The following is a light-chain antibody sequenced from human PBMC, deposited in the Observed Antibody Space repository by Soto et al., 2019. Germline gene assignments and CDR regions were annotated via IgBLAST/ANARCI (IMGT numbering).Light chain of an antibody. Sequence: ETLMTQSPATLSVSPGERATLSCRASQSVSSNLDWYQQKPGQAPRLLIYAASTRATGIPARFSGSGSGTEFTLSISSLQSEDFAVYYCQHYNNWPRWTFGQGTKVEIK. CDR3: QHYNNWPRWT. CDR1: QSVSSN. J-gene: IGKJ1*01. CDR2: AAS. V-gene: IGKV3-15*01.